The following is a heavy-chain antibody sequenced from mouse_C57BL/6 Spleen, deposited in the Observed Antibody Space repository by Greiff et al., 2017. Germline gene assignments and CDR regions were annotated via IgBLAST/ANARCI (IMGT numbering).Heavy chain of an antibody. CDR1: GYAFSSSW. CDR3: ARWTSVVADYYAMDY. Sequence: VKLQQSGPELVKPGASVKISCKASGYAFSSSWMNWVKQRPGKGLEWIGRIYPGDGDTNYNGKFKGKATLTADKSSSTAYMQLSSLTSEDSAVYFCARWTSVVADYYAMDYWGQGTSVTVSS. V-gene: IGHV1-82*01. D-gene: IGHD1-1*01. J-gene: IGHJ4*01. CDR2: IYPGDGDT.